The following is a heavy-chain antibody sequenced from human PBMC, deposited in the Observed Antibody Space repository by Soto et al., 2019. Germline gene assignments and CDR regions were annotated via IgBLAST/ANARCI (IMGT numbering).Heavy chain of an antibody. V-gene: IGHV3-53*01. D-gene: IGHD5-12*01. CDR1: GFSVSSTY. CDR2: LSDGGSS. J-gene: IGHJ4*02. Sequence: GGSLRLSCAASGFSVSSTYMSWVRQAPGKGLEWVSTLSDGGSSHYSDSVTGRFSVSRDNSKNTLYLQMNGLRADDTAIYYCARDYTSGGYDYRGQGTQVTVSS. CDR3: ARDYTSGGYDY.